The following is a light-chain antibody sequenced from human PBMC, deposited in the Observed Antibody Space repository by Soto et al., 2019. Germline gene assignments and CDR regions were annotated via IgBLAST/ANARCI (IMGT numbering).Light chain of an antibody. CDR2: WTS. CDR3: QQYYSTPT. CDR1: QSVLYSSNNKNC. Sequence: DIGMMQSPDSLAVALGESATIHCKSSQSVLYSSNNKNCLAWYQQKPGQPPKLLIYWTSARESGVPDRFTGSGSGTDFTLTISNLQAEDVGLYYCQQYYSTPTFGGGTKVEIK. V-gene: IGKV4-1*01. J-gene: IGKJ4*01.